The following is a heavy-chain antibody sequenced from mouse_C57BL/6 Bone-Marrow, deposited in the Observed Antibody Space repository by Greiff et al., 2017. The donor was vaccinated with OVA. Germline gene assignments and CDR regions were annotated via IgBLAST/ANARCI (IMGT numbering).Heavy chain of an antibody. CDR1: GFSFNTYA. J-gene: IGHJ3*01. Sequence: EVKLVESGGGLVQPKRSFKLSCAASGFSFNTYAMNWVRQAPGKGLEWVARIRSKSNNYATYYADSVKDRFTISRDDSESMLYLQMNNLKTEDTAMYYCVRSWFAYWGQGTLVTVSA. CDR3: VRSWFAY. CDR2: IRSKSNNYAT. V-gene: IGHV10-1*01.